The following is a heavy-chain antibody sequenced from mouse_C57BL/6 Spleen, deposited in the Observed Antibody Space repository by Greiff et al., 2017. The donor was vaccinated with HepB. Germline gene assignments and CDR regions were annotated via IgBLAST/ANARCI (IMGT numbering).Heavy chain of an antibody. J-gene: IGHJ2*01. Sequence: VKLVESGGGLVKPGGSLKLSCAASGFTFSSYAMSWVRQTPEKRLEWVATISDGGSYTYYPDNVKGRFTISRDNAKNNLYLQMSHLKSEDTAMYYCARGGNYGNYPDYWGQGTTLTVSS. CDR3: ARGGNYGNYPDY. CDR2: ISDGGSYT. V-gene: IGHV5-4*03. D-gene: IGHD2-1*01. CDR1: GFTFSSYA.